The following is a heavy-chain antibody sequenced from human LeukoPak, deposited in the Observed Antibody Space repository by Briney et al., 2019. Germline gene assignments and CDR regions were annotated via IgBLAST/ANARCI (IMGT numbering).Heavy chain of an antibody. CDR1: GYTFTSYG. CDR2: ISAYNGNT. Sequence: ASVKVSCTASGYTFTSYGISWVRQAPGQGLEWMGWISAYNGNTNYAQKLQGRVTMTTDTSTSTDYMELRSLRSDDTAVYYCARDFDYYDSSGYSWGQGTLVTVSS. CDR3: ARDFDYYDSSGYS. D-gene: IGHD3-22*01. J-gene: IGHJ5*02. V-gene: IGHV1-18*01.